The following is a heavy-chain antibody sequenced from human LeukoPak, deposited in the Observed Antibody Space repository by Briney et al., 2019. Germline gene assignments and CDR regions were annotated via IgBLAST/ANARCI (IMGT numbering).Heavy chain of an antibody. CDR1: GGSISSSSYY. CDR3: ARDRTYLDY. Sequence: SETLSLTCTVSGGSISSSSYYWGWIRQPPGKGLEWIGSIYDSGRTFYNPSLKSRVTISVDTSKNQFSLKLSPVTAADTAVYYCARDRTYLDYWGQGTLVTVSS. J-gene: IGHJ4*02. CDR2: IYDSGRT. V-gene: IGHV4-39*07.